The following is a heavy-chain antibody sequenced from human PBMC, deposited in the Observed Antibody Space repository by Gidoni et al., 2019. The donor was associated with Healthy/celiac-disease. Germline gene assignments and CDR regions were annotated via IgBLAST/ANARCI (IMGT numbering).Heavy chain of an antibody. D-gene: IGHD3-10*01. V-gene: IGHV1-18*01. Sequence: QVQLVQSGAEVTKPGASVTVSCKASGYTFTSYGISWVRQAPGQGLEWMGWISAYNGNTNYAQKLQGRGTMTTDTSTSTAYMELRSLRSDDTAVYYCARDPSYNYYYYGMDVWGQGTTVTVSS. CDR2: ISAYNGNT. CDR1: GYTFTSYG. J-gene: IGHJ6*02. CDR3: ARDPSYNYYYYGMDV.